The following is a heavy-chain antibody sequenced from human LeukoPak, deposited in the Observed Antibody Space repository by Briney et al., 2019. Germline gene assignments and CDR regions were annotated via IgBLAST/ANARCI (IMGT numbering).Heavy chain of an antibody. J-gene: IGHJ4*02. CDR3: ARATRLPDY. D-gene: IGHD3-16*01. Sequence: GGSLRLSCIVSGFTFSTTWMSWVRQAPGKGPEWVAIINQDGSEKIYVGSLRGRFTISRDNAKDSLYLQMHSLRVEDTAVYYCARATRLPDYWGQGTLVSVSS. CDR1: GFTFSTTW. V-gene: IGHV3-7*01. CDR2: INQDGSEK.